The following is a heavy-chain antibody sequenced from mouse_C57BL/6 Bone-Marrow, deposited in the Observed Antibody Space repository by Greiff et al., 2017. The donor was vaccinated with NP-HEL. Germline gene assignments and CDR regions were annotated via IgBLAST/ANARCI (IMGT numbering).Heavy chain of an antibody. J-gene: IGHJ2*01. D-gene: IGHD1-1*01. CDR1: GYAFTNYL. V-gene: IGHV1-54*01. Sequence: QVQLQQSGAELVRPGTSVKVSCKASGYAFTNYLIEWVKQRPGQGLEWIGVINPRSGNTYYNEKFKGKATLTADKSSSTAYMELRSLTSEDSAVYFCARSYYYGSSYGDYWGQGTTLTVSS. CDR3: ARSYYYGSSYGDY. CDR2: INPRSGNT.